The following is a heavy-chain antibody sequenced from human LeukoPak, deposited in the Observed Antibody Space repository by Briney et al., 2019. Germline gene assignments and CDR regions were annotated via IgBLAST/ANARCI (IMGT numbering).Heavy chain of an antibody. CDR3: ALDLRSWSLSCYYYYMDV. J-gene: IGHJ6*03. CDR1: GYTFTIYG. Sequence: SVKVSCKASGYTFTIYGISWVRQAPGQGLEWIGCIIAYNVNTNYAQKLQGRVTMTTHTSTSTAYMNLKCLTSEHKPRYYFALDLRSWSLSCYYYYMDVWGKGTTVTVSS. CDR2: IIAYNVNT. D-gene: IGHD6-13*01. V-gene: IGHV1-18*01.